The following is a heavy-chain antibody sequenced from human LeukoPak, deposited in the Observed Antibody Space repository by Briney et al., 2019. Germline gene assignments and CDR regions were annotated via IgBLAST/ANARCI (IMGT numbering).Heavy chain of an antibody. D-gene: IGHD5-12*01. V-gene: IGHV1-46*01. Sequence: GASVKVSCKASGYTFTSYYMHWVRQAPGQGLEWMGIINPSGGSTSYAQKFQGRVTMTRDTSTSTVYMELSSLRSEDTAVYYCARGDSPRPWLRPHHWFDPWGQGTLVTVSS. CDR3: ARGDSPRPWLRPHHWFDP. J-gene: IGHJ5*02. CDR1: GYTFTSYY. CDR2: INPSGGST.